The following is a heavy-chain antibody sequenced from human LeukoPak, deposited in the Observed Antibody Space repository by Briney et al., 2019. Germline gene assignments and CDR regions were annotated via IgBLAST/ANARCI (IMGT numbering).Heavy chain of an antibody. V-gene: IGHV3-21*01. D-gene: IGHD6-13*01. Sequence: TGGSLRLSCAASGFTFSSYSMNWVRQAPGKGLEWVSSISSSSSYIYYADSVKGRFTISRDNAKNSLYLQMNSLRAEDTAVYYCARFYSSWYDAFDIWGRGTMVTVSS. CDR2: ISSSSSYI. CDR1: GFTFSSYS. J-gene: IGHJ3*02. CDR3: ARFYSSWYDAFDI.